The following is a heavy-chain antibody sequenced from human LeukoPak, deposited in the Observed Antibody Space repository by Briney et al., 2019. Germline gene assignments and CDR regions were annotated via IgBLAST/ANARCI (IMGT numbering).Heavy chain of an antibody. CDR2: LYHPDST. D-gene: IGHD3-10*01. CDR3: ARQFDSYFYYYLDG. CDR1: GHPINSAYY. Sequence: SETLSLTCAVSGHPINSAYYWVWIRQPPGKGLEWIGSLYHPDSTYYNPSLESRVTMSVDTSRNQFSLKLSFVTAADTAVYYCARQFDSYFYYYLDGWGTGTTVTVSS. J-gene: IGHJ6*03. V-gene: IGHV4-38-2*01.